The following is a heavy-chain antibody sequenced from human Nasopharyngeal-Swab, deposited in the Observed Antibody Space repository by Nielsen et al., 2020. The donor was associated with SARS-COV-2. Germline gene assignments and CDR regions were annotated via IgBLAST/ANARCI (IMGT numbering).Heavy chain of an antibody. Sequence: SLNISCAASGFTFSHSGMDWVRQAPGKGLAWVSFISYDGRQTYYADSVKGRFTIYRDKSKNSLYLQTNSLRAEDTAVYYCAKDGGGPPLSPNLQVDIPSDYFYLYMDVWGKGTTVTVTS. J-gene: IGHJ6*03. D-gene: IGHD1-1*01. V-gene: IGHV3-30*18. CDR3: AKDGGGPPLSPNLQVDIPSDYFYLYMDV. CDR2: ISYDGRQT. CDR1: GFTFSHSG.